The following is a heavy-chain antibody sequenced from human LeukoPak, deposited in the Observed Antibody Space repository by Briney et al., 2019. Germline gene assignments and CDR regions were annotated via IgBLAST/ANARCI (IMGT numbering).Heavy chain of an antibody. V-gene: IGHV3-21*01. CDR2: ISSSSSYI. CDR1: GFTVSSYS. CDR3: ARDLISYYYDSSGDGDY. D-gene: IGHD3-22*01. Sequence: GGSLRLSCAASGFTVSSYSMNWVRQAPGKGLEWVSSISSSSSYIYYADSVKGRFTISRDNAKNSLYLQMNSLRAEDTAVYYCARDLISYYYDSSGDGDYWGQGTLVTVSS. J-gene: IGHJ4*02.